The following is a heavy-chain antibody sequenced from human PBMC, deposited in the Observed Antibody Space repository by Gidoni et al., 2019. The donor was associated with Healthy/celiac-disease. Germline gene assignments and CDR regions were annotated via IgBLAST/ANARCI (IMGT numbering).Heavy chain of an antibody. CDR3: ARGLGVAHDAFDI. CDR1: GYTFTSYY. V-gene: IGHV1-46*01. CDR2: INPSGGST. D-gene: IGHD3-3*01. Sequence: QVQLVQSGAEVKKPGASVQVSCKASGYTFTSYYIHWVRQAPGQGLEWMGIINPSGGSTSYAQKFKGRVTMTRDTSTSTVYMELSSLRSEDTAVYYCARGLGVAHDAFDIWGQGTMVTVSS. J-gene: IGHJ3*02.